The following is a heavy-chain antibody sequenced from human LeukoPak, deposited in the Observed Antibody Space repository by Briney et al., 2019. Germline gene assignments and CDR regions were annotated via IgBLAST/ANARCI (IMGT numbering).Heavy chain of an antibody. V-gene: IGHV3-73*01. J-gene: IGHJ6*02. CDR3: TRIAAIGTYGMDV. D-gene: IGHD6-13*01. CDR2: IRDRANNYAT. Sequence: GGSLRLSCAASGFTFSGSAMHWVRQASGKGLEWVGRIRDRANNYATTYAASVKGRFTISRDDSKSTAYLQMNSLKTEDTAVYYCTRIAAIGTYGMDVWGQGTTVTVSS. CDR1: GFTFSGSA.